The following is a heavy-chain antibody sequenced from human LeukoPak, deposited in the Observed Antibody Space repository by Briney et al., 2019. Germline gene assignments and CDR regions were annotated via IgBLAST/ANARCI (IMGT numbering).Heavy chain of an antibody. D-gene: IGHD2-2*02. CDR2: INPNSGGT. CDR3: ARLRCSSTSCYTGWFDP. CDR1: GYTFTGYY. Sequence: ASVKVSCKASGYTFTGYYMHWVRQAPGQGREWMGWINPNSGGTNYAQKFQGRVTMTRDTSISTAYMELSRLRSDDTAVYYCARLRCSSTSCYTGWFDPWGQGTLVTVSS. V-gene: IGHV1-2*02. J-gene: IGHJ5*02.